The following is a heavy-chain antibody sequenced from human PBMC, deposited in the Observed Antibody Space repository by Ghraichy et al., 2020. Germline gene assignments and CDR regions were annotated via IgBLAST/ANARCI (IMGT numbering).Heavy chain of an antibody. J-gene: IGHJ6*02. CDR3: ARANPPFISSPESRYYYYGLAL. Sequence: ASVKVSCKASGYSLTTNDINWVRQAAGQGLEWVAWMSPNSGGRGYAQKFQGPITLTTDTSTSTVYMELSSLRPDDTAVYYCARANPPFISSPESRYYYYGLALWGQGTPVTVPS. CDR1: GYSLTTND. V-gene: IGHV1-8*02. D-gene: IGHD3-10*01. CDR2: MSPNSGGR.